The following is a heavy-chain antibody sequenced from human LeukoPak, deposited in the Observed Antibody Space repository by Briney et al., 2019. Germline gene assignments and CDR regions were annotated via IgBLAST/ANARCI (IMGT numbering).Heavy chain of an antibody. CDR2: INPNSGGT. J-gene: IGHJ5*02. CDR1: GYTFTGYY. CDR3: AREPTLLRYFDWSTHWFDP. Sequence: ASVKVSRKASGYTFTGYYMHWLRQAPGQGLEWMGWINPNSGGTNYAQKFQGRVTMTRDTSISTAYMELSRLRSDDTAVYYCAREPTLLRYFDWSTHWFDPWGQGTLVTVSS. V-gene: IGHV1-2*02. D-gene: IGHD3-9*01.